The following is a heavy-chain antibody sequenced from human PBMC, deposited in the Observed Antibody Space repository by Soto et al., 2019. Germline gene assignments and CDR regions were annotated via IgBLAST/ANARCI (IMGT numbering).Heavy chain of an antibody. D-gene: IGHD4-17*01. J-gene: IGHJ5*01. CDR3: AKDTRYADYVRWFDS. CDR2: ITASGGRT. Sequence: EVHLLESGGGLVQPGGSLRLCCTASGFTFNNCAMTWVRQAPGRGLEGVSGITASGGRTYYADSVKGRFTISRDNSKSTLYLQMNSLRADDTAVYYCAKDTRYADYVRWFDSWGQGTLVTVSS. V-gene: IGHV3-23*01. CDR1: GFTFNNCA.